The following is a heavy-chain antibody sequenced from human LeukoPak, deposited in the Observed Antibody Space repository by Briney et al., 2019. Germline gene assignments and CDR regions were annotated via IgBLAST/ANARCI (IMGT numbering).Heavy chain of an antibody. Sequence: SETLSLTCAVDGGSFSFYYWSWIRQTPGKGLEWIGEINHSGSSNYNPSLKSRVTISVDTSKNQFSLKLNAVTAADAAVFYCPRRGQDFDFWGQGILVTVSA. V-gene: IGHV4-34*01. CDR2: INHSGSS. J-gene: IGHJ4*02. CDR3: PRRGQDFDF. CDR1: GGSFSFYY.